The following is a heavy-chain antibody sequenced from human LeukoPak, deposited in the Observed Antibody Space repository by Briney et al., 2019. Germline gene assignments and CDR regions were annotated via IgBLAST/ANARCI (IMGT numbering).Heavy chain of an antibody. V-gene: IGHV3-48*01. D-gene: IGHD1-1*01. J-gene: IGHJ4*02. CDR2: ISTSSSTI. CDR3: ARDRVLAGRPLDF. Sequence: GGSLRLSCVASGFIFNYYDKNWVRQAPGKGPEWVSYISTSSSTIDYGDCVRGRFIISRDNAKNSLFLQMNSLRAEDTAVYYCARDRVLAGRPLDFWGQGTRVTVSS. CDR1: GFIFNYYD.